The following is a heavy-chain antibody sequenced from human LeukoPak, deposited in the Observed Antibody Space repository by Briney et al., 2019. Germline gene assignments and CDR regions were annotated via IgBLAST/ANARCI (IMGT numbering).Heavy chain of an antibody. J-gene: IGHJ6*03. CDR1: GFTFSSYA. CDR2: ISGSGGST. D-gene: IGHD2-21*01. V-gene: IGHV3-23*01. CDR3: AKDGTFVVYYYYMDV. Sequence: PGGSLRLSCAASGFTFSSYAMSWVRQAPGKGLEWVLAISGSGGSTYYADSVKGRFTISRDNSKNTLYLQMNSLRAEDTAVYYCAKDGTFVVYYYYMDVWGKGTTVTVSS.